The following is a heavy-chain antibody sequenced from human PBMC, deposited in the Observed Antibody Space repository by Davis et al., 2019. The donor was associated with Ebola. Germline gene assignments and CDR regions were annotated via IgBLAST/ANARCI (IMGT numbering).Heavy chain of an antibody. V-gene: IGHV3-53*01. CDR3: ARGGYDSSGYYVY. D-gene: IGHD3-22*01. CDR2: IYSGGST. CDR1: GFTVSSNY. J-gene: IGHJ4*02. Sequence: GESLKISCAASGFTVSSNYMSWVRQAPGKGLEWVSVIYSGGSTYYADSVKGRFTISRDNAKNSLYLQMNSLRAEDTAVYYCARGGYDSSGYYVYWGQGTLVTVSS.